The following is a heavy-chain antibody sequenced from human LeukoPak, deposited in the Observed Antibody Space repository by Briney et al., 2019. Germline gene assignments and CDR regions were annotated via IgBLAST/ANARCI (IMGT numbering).Heavy chain of an antibody. Sequence: KPGGSLRLSCAASGFTFGDYTMNWVRQAPGKGLEWVSSISLSSTYIYYAGSVKGRFTISRDNAKNSLFLQMNSLRVEDTALYYCVRDETSSTWYPKFDYWGQGAMVTVSS. V-gene: IGHV3-21*06. CDR2: ISLSSTYI. D-gene: IGHD6-13*01. CDR1: GFTFGDYT. J-gene: IGHJ4*02. CDR3: VRDETSSTWYPKFDY.